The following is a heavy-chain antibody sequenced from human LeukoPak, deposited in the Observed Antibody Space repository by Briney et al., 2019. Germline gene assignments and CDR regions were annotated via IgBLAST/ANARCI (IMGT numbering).Heavy chain of an antibody. Sequence: ASVKVSCKVSGYTLTELSMHWVRQAPGKGLEWMGGFDHEDGETIYAQKFQGRVTMTEDTSTDTAYMEVSSLRSEDTAVYYCATGPGLAYNSQFQTDYWGQGTLVTVSS. CDR1: GYTLTELS. CDR2: FDHEDGET. D-gene: IGHD5-24*01. J-gene: IGHJ4*02. CDR3: ATGPGLAYNSQFQTDY. V-gene: IGHV1-24*01.